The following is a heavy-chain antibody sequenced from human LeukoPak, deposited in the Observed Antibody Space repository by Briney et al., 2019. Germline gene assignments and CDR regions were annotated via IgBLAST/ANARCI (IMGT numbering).Heavy chain of an antibody. D-gene: IGHD4-17*01. CDR3: ARDGYGVPFDY. J-gene: IGHJ4*02. V-gene: IGHV4-39*07. Sequence: SETLSLTCTVSGGSISSSSYYWGWIRQPPGKGLEWIGSIYYSGSTYYNPSLKSRVTISVDTSKNQFSLKLSFVTAADTAVYYCARDGYGVPFDYWGQGTLVTVSS. CDR2: IYYSGST. CDR1: GGSISSSSYY.